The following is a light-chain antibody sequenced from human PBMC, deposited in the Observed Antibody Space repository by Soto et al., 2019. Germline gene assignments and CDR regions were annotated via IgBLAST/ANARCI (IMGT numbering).Light chain of an antibody. V-gene: IGLV2-14*01. CDR1: SGDVGHYNY. CDR2: EVG. Sequence: QSALTQPASVSGSPGQSITISCTGSSGDVGHYNYVSWYQQHPGKAPKLMIYEVGNRPSGVSNRFSGSKSGNTASLIISGLQAEDEADYYCTSYTTSRIWVFGGGTQLTVL. CDR3: TSYTTSRIWV. J-gene: IGLJ3*02.